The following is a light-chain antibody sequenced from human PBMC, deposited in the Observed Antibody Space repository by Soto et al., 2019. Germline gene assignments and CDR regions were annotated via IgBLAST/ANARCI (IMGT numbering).Light chain of an antibody. V-gene: IGKV1-5*03. CDR3: QQYNSRT. Sequence: DIQMTQSPSTLSASVGDRVTITCRASQSISSWLAWYQQKPGKAPKLLIYKASSLESGVPSRFSGSGSGTEFTLTISSLQPDDFATYYCQQYNSRTFGQGGKADI. CDR1: QSISSW. CDR2: KAS. J-gene: IGKJ1*01.